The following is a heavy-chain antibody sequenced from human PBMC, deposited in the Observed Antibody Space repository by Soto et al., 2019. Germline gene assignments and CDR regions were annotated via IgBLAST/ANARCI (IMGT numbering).Heavy chain of an antibody. CDR3: ARAWDF. CDR2: ISYSGSP. D-gene: IGHD1-26*01. Sequence: TRSITCPVSGVSVSRDYQWIWIRQPPGKGLEWIGHISYSGSPYYHPSLRSRLSISVDTSKNQFSLKVKSVTAADTAVYYCARAWDFWGQGTLVTVYS. V-gene: IGHV4-30-4*01. J-gene: IGHJ1*01. CDR1: GVSVSRDYQ.